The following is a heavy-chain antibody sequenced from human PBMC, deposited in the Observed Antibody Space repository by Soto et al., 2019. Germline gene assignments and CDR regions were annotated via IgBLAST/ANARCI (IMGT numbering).Heavy chain of an antibody. CDR2: ISRSGSDI. CDR3: ATVGYCSSTSCQTRYYYYGMDV. V-gene: IGHV3-11*01. Sequence: GGSLRLSCAASGFTFSDYSMNWVRQAPGKGLEWVSYISRSGSDIYYADSVKGRFPISRDNAKNSLFLQMNSLRAEDTAVYYCATVGYCSSTSCQTRYYYYGMDVWGQGTTVTVSS. D-gene: IGHD2-2*03. J-gene: IGHJ6*02. CDR1: GFTFSDYS.